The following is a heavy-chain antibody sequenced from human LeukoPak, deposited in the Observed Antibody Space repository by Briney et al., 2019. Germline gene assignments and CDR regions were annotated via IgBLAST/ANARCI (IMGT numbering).Heavy chain of an antibody. V-gene: IGHV3-30-3*01. Sequence: GGSLRLSCAASGFTFSSYAMHWVRQAPGKGLERVAVISYDGSNKYYADSVKGRFTISRDNSKNTLYLQMNSLRAEDTAVYYCARDTPPFYDFWSGYYTGFDYWGQGTLVTVSS. J-gene: IGHJ4*02. CDR1: GFTFSSYA. D-gene: IGHD3-3*01. CDR2: ISYDGSNK. CDR3: ARDTPPFYDFWSGYYTGFDY.